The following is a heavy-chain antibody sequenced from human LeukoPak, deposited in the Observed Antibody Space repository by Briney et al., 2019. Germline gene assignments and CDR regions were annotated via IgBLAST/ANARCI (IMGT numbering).Heavy chain of an antibody. D-gene: IGHD2-2*01. V-gene: IGHV3-23*01. J-gene: IGHJ4*02. CDR2: ISGSGGST. CDR1: GFTFSSYA. Sequence: PGGSLRLSCAASGFTFSSYAMSWVHQAPGKGLEWVSAISGSGGSTYYADSVKGRFTISRDNSKNTLYLQMDSLRAEDTAVYYCAKAGVVVPAANYDYWGQGTLVTVSS. CDR3: AKAGVVVPAANYDY.